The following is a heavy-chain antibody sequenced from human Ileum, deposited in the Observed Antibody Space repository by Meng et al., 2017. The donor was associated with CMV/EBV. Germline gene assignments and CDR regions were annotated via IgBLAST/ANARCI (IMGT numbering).Heavy chain of an antibody. J-gene: IGHJ4*02. CDR1: GYTFPGYQ. V-gene: IGHV1-2*06. CDR3: ATTYSGRYETS. CDR2: INPKNGDT. D-gene: IGHD1-26*01. Sequence: CKASGYTFPGYQMHWVRQAPGQGLEWVGRINPKNGDTKYAEKFQGRVTMTRDTSITTAYMEVSRLRSDDTALYYCATTYSGRYETSWGQGTLVTVSS.